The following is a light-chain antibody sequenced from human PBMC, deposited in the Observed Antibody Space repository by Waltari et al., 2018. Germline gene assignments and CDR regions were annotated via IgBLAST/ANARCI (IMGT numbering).Light chain of an antibody. CDR3: QQLHTYPLT. Sequence: DIQLTQSPSFLSASVVRRFTVTCRASQDIGTYLAWYQKKPGKAPHLLNYAASALHTGVPSRFSAGGSGTLFTLTINRLQPEDFATYYCQQLHTYPLTFGGGTEVEL. CDR2: AAS. V-gene: IGKV1-9*01. J-gene: IGKJ4*02. CDR1: QDIGTY.